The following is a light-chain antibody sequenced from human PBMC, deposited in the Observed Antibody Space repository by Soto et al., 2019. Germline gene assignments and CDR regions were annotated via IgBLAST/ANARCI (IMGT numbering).Light chain of an antibody. CDR1: SSDVGSHNL. CDR3: CSYGGSRAV. Sequence: QSALTQPASVSGSPGQSITISCPGTSSDVGSHNLVSWYQQHPGQAPKLMIYEVSKRPLGVSARFSASKSGNTASLTISGLQAEDEAEYFCCSYGGSRAVFGGGTQLTVL. V-gene: IGLV2-23*02. J-gene: IGLJ7*01. CDR2: EVS.